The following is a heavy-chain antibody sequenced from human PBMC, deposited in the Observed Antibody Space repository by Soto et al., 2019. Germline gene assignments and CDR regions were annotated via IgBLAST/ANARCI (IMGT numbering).Heavy chain of an antibody. CDR3: ARQVPEYVLRFLEWNFDY. D-gene: IGHD3-3*01. CDR2: IYYSGST. Sequence: ASETLSLTCTVSGGSISSSSYYWGWIRQPPGKGLEWIGSIYYSGSTYYNPSLKSRVTISVDTSKNQFSLKLSSVTAADTAVYYCARQVPEYVLRFLEWNFDYWGQGTLVTVSS. J-gene: IGHJ4*02. CDR1: GGSISSSSYY. V-gene: IGHV4-39*01.